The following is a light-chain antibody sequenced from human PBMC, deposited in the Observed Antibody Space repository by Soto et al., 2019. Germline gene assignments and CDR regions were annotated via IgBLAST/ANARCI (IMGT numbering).Light chain of an antibody. CDR3: QQYNSYSPS. V-gene: IGKV1-5*01. CDR1: QSISSW. J-gene: IGKJ1*01. CDR2: YSS. Sequence: DIQITQSPSTLSASVGDRVTITCMASQSISSWLAWYQQKPGKSPKLLIYYSSSLESGVTSRFSGSGYGTEFTLNISSLQPDDFATYYCQQYNSYSPSVGQGTQVDIK.